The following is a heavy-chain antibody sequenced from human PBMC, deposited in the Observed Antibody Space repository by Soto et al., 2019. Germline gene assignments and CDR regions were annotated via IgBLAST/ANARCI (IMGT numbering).Heavy chain of an antibody. Sequence: QVQLVQSGAEEKKSGASVKVSCKASGYTFTGYAMHWVRQAPGQRLEWMGWINAGNGNTKYSQKFQGRVTITRDTSASTAYMEQSSLRSEDTAVYYCARAVAVPADFNYWGQGTLVTVSS. J-gene: IGHJ4*02. CDR3: ARAVAVPADFNY. D-gene: IGHD6-19*01. V-gene: IGHV1-3*05. CDR2: INAGNGNT. CDR1: GYTFTGYA.